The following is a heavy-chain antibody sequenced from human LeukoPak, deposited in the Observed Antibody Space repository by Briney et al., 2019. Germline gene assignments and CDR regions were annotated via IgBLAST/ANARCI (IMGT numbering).Heavy chain of an antibody. CDR2: IIPIFGTA. CDR1: GYTFTSYG. V-gene: IGHV1-69*13. CDR3: ARFLVSYGAYPSPFDI. D-gene: IGHD3-10*01. J-gene: IGHJ3*02. Sequence: SVEVSCKASGYTFTSYGISWVRQAPGQGLEWMGGIIPIFGTANYAQKFQGRVTITADESTSTAYMELSSLRSEDTAVYYCARFLVSYGAYPSPFDIWGQGTMVTVSS.